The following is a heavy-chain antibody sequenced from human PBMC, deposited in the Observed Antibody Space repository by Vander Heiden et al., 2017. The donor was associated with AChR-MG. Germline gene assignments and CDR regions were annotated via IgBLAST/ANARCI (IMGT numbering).Heavy chain of an antibody. D-gene: IGHD6-13*01. CDR1: GGSIRGNY. J-gene: IGHJ5*01. Sequence: QVQLQESGPGLVKPSETLSLTCTVSGGSIRGNYWNWIRRPPGKGLEWIGYIDYSGSTNYSPSLKSRLTISADTSKNQFSLRLSSVTAADTAVYYCARSRSWEYNWFDSWGQGTLVTVSS. V-gene: IGHV4-59*01. CDR3: ARSRSWEYNWFDS. CDR2: IDYSGST.